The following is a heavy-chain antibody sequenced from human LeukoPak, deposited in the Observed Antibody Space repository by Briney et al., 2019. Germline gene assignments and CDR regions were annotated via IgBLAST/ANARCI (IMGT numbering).Heavy chain of an antibody. J-gene: IGHJ4*02. CDR1: GGSISSYY. CDR3: ARGGGVGATAY. D-gene: IGHD1-26*01. CDR2: IYYSGST. Sequence: SETLSLTCTVSGGSISSYYWSWIRQPPGKGLEWIGSIYYSGSTYYNPSLKSRVTISVDTSKNQFSLKLSSVTAADTAVYYCARGGGVGATAYWGQGTLVTVSS. V-gene: IGHV4-59*12.